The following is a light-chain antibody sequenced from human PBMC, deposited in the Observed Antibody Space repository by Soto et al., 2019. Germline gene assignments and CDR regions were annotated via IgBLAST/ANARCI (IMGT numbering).Light chain of an antibody. V-gene: IGLV2-14*03. J-gene: IGLJ1*01. CDR2: DVS. Sequence: QSVLTQPASVSGSPGQSITISCTGTSSDVGDYNYVSWYQHHPGKAPKLMIYDVSNRPSGVSNRFSGSKSGNTASLIISGLQAEAEADYDYSSYTCSSTLTSDVFGTGTKLTVL. CDR1: SSDVGDYNY. CDR3: SSYTCSSTLTSDV.